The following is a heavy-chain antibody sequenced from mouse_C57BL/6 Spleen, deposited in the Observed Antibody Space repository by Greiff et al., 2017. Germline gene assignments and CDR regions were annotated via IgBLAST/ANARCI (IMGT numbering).Heavy chain of an antibody. CDR3: ARQEGYYGSSPDWYFDV. V-gene: IGHV5-9*01. CDR2: ISGGGGNT. Sequence: EVMLVESGGGLVKPGGSLKLSCAASGFTFSSYTMSWVRQTPEKRLEWVATISGGGGNTYYPDSVKGRFTISRDNAKNTRYLQMSSLRSEDTALYYCARQEGYYGSSPDWYFDVWGTGTTVTVSS. J-gene: IGHJ1*03. D-gene: IGHD1-1*01. CDR1: GFTFSSYT.